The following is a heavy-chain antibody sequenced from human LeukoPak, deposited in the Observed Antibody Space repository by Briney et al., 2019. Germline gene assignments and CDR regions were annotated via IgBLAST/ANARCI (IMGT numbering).Heavy chain of an antibody. J-gene: IGHJ5*02. V-gene: IGHV1-69*06. CDR3: ARVVAVAGTPGSWFDP. CDR2: IIPIFGTA. D-gene: IGHD6-19*01. Sequence: SVKVSCKASGGTFSSYAISWVRQAPGQGLEWMGGIIPIFGTANYAQKFQVRVTITADKSTSTAYMELSSLRSEDTAVYYCARVVAVAGTPGSWFDPWGQGTLVTVSS. CDR1: GGTFSSYA.